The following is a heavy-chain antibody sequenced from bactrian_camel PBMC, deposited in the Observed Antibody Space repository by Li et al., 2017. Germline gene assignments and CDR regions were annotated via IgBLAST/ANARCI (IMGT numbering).Heavy chain of an antibody. CDR2: IYTGNGTT. D-gene: IGHD5*01. V-gene: IGHV3S31*01. J-gene: IGHJ4*01. CDR3: AADPSRELWVGYPPYKY. Sequence: VQLVESGGGSVESGGSLRLSCEASGYSIGHYCMGWFRQIPDKAREGVAAIYTGNGTTYYADSVKGRFTISQDSAKNTHYLQMNSLKPEDTAMYYCAADPSRELWVGYPPYKYWGQGTQVTVS. CDR1: GYSIGHYC.